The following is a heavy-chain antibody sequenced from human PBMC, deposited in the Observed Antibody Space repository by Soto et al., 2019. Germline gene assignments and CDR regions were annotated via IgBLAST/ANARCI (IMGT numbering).Heavy chain of an antibody. D-gene: IGHD6-19*01. J-gene: IGHJ4*02. V-gene: IGHV3-33*01. CDR2: IWYDGSNK. CDR1: GFTFSSYG. Sequence: QVQLVESGGGVVQPGRSLRLSCAASGFTFSSYGMHWVRQAPGKGLEWVAVIWYDGSNKYYADSVKGRFTISRDNSKNTLYLQMNSLRAEDTAVYYCARERLSRGWGADYWGQGTLVTVSS. CDR3: ARERLSRGWGADY.